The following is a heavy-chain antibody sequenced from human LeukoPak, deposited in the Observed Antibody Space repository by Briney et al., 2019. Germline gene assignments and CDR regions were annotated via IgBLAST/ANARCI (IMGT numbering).Heavy chain of an antibody. CDR3: ARRGRVLRYFA. J-gene: IGHJ5*02. V-gene: IGHV4-61*02. CDR2: IYTSGST. CDR1: GGSISSGSYY. Sequence: PSQTLSLTCTVSGGSISSGSYYWSWIRQPAGKGLEWIGRIYTSGSTNYNPSLKSRVTISVDTSKNQFSLKLSSVTAADTAVYYCARRGRVLRYFAWGQGTLVTVSS. D-gene: IGHD3-9*01.